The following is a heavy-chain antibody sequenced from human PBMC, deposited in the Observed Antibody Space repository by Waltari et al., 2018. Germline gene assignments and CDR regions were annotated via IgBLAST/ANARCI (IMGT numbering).Heavy chain of an antibody. CDR1: GGSISSSSYY. CDR2: IYYSGST. V-gene: IGHV4-39*07. J-gene: IGHJ4*02. D-gene: IGHD6-6*01. Sequence: QLQLQESGPGLVKPSETLSLTCTVSGGSISSSSYYWGWIRKPPGKGLEWIGSIYYSGSTYYNPSLKSRVTISVDTSKNQFSLKLSSVTAADTAVYYCARAPPKYSSSDYFDYWGQGTLVTVSS. CDR3: ARAPPKYSSSDYFDY.